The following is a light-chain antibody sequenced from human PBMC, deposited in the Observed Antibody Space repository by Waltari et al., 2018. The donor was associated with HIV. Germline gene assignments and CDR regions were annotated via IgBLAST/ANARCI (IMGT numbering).Light chain of an antibody. CDR1: ALPKHF. CDR2: KDN. Sequence: SYELTQAPSVSVSPGQTARITCSGDALPKHFAYWYQQQIGQAPVVVIYKDNERPSGIPQRCSGSSSGTTVTLTISGVQAEDEADYYFQSADTTGTYRVFGGGTKLTVL. CDR3: QSADTTGTYRV. V-gene: IGLV3-25*03. J-gene: IGLJ3*02.